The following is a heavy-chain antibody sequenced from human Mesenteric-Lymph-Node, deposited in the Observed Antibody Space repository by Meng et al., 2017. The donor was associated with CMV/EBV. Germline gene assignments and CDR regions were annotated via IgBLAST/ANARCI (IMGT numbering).Heavy chain of an antibody. CDR3: TSLITIFGVGGDY. CDR1: GFTFSSYW. D-gene: IGHD3-3*01. CDR2: IRNTAYGGTT. Sequence: GESLKISCAASGFTFSSYWMNWVRQAPGKGLEWVGFIRNTAYGGTTEYAASVKGRFPISRDDSKSIAYLQMNSLNTEDTAVYYCTSLITIFGVGGDYWGQGTLVTVSS. J-gene: IGHJ4*02. V-gene: IGHV3-49*04.